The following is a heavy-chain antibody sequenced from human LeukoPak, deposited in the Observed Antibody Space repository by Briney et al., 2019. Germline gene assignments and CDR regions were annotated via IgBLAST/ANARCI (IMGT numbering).Heavy chain of an antibody. CDR3: ARGQDIVVVPAASTLYYFDY. CDR2: INHSGST. CDR1: GGSFSGYY. D-gene: IGHD2-2*01. V-gene: IGHV4-34*01. J-gene: IGHJ4*02. Sequence: KPSETLSLTCAVYGGSFSGYYWSWIRQPPGKGLEWIGEINHSGSTNYNPSLKSRATISVDTSENQFSLKLSSVTAADTAVYYCARGQDIVVVPAASTLYYFDYWGQGTLVTVSS.